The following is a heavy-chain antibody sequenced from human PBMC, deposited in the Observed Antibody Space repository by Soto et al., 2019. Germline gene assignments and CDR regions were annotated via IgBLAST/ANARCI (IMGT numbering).Heavy chain of an antibody. V-gene: IGHV3-23*01. D-gene: IGHD3-3*02. CDR2: ISDSDGTT. Sequence: GGSLNLSCTASGFNFSSFSMNLVSPDPGKGLEWVSSISDSDGTTYYADSVKGRFTIFRDNSKNTLYLQMNTLRAEDTAIYYCAKDSITSYYGMDVWGQGTT. J-gene: IGHJ6*02. CDR3: AKDSITSYYGMDV. CDR1: GFNFSSFS.